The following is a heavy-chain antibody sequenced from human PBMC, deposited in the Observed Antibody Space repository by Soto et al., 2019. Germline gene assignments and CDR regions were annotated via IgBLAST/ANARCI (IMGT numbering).Heavy chain of an antibody. Sequence: QVQLQESGPGLVKPSETLSLTCSVSGGSVNNYYWNWIRQPPGKGLEWIGHMYFSGSTNYNPSLKSRVTMSVDTSKNQFSLQLRSVTSEDTAVYYCARRTRSLGPFDYWGQGTLLTVSS. D-gene: IGHD4-17*01. CDR2: MYFSGST. V-gene: IGHV4-59*02. CDR1: GGSVNNYY. J-gene: IGHJ4*02. CDR3: ARRTRSLGPFDY.